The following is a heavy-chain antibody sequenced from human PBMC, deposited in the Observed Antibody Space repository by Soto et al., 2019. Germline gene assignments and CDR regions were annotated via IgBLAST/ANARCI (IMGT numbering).Heavy chain of an antibody. CDR1: GFTFSSYA. J-gene: IGHJ4*02. D-gene: IGHD2-8*01. CDR2: ISGSGGST. V-gene: IGHV3-23*01. CDR3: AKDHGIPSSAPGGYFDY. Sequence: GGSLRLSCAASGFTFSSYAMSWVRQAPGKGLEWVSAISGSGGSTYYADSVKGRFTISRDNSKNTLYLQMNSLRAEDTAVYYCAKDHGIPSSAPGGYFDYWGQGTLVTVSS.